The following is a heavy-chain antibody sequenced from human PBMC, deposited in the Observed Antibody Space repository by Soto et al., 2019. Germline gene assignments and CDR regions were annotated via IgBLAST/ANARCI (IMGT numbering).Heavy chain of an antibody. CDR1: GFPFSSTD. D-gene: IGHD3-10*01. Sequence: PGGSLRLSCAASGFPFSSTDMTWVRQAPGKGLEWVSTIDGSGGTTYYADSVKGRFTISRDNSINTVFLQMNSLRADDTALYFCAKNSGWFNTWGQRALVTVSS. V-gene: IGHV3-23*01. CDR3: AKNSGWFNT. J-gene: IGHJ5*02. CDR2: IDGSGGTT.